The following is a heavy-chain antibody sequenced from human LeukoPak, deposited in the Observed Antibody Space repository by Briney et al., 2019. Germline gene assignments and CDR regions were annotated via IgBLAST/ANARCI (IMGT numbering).Heavy chain of an antibody. CDR2: ICVRGGST. J-gene: IGHJ3*02. V-gene: IGHV3-23*01. CDR3: AKGGYGSGSYYQTSDAFDI. Sequence: GGCPRLSSAAPGFTFTGSAMSWGREAPGKGLGWGSAICVRGGSTYYADSLKGRFTISRDNSKNTLYLQMNSLRAEDTAVYYCAKGGYGSGSYYQTSDAFDIWGQGTMVTVSS. CDR1: GFTFTGSA. D-gene: IGHD3-10*01.